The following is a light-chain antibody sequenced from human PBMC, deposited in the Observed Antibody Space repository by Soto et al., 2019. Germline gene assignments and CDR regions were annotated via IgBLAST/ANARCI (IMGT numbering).Light chain of an antibody. CDR1: QSVSSN. CDR3: QQYNNWWWT. J-gene: IGKJ1*01. Sequence: EIVMTQSPATLSVSPGERATLSCRASQSVSSNLAWYQQKPGQAPRLLIYGASTRATGIPARFSGSGSGTEFTLPISSLQSEDFAVYYCQQYNNWWWTFGQGTKV. CDR2: GAS. V-gene: IGKV3-15*01.